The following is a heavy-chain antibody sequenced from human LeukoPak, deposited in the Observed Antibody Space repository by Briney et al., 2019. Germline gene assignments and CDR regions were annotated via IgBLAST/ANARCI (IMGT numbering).Heavy chain of an antibody. Sequence: PGGSLRLSCAASGFTFSSYSMNWVRQAPGKGLEWVSSISSSSSYIYYAASVKGRFTIARDNAKNSLYLQMNSLRAEDTAVYYCASHTKYDYVWGSYRFSPSKIDYWGQETLVTVSS. V-gene: IGHV3-21*01. CDR2: ISSSSSYI. J-gene: IGHJ4*02. CDR1: GFTFSSYS. CDR3: ASHTKYDYVWGSYRFSPSKIDY. D-gene: IGHD3-16*02.